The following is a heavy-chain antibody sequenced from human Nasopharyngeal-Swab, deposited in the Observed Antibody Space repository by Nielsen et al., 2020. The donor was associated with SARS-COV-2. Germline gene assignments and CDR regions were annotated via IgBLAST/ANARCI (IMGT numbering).Heavy chain of an antibody. Sequence: SLKISCVASGFTYDDYAMHWVRQAPGKGLEWVSGITWNSGVAYTDSVKGRFTISRDNARNSLYLQMNSLRTEDTAFYYCTKGRADYSNPSFDNWGQGTLVTV. J-gene: IGHJ4*02. CDR2: ITWNSGV. CDR3: TKGRADYSNPSFDN. CDR1: GFTYDDYA. D-gene: IGHD4-11*01. V-gene: IGHV3-9*01.